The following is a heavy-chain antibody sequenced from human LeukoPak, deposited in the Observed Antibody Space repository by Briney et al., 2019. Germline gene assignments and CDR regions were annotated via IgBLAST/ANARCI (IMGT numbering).Heavy chain of an antibody. CDR3: ARDRPPGGLVLGAFDI. CDR2: INPNSGGT. V-gene: IGHV1-2*02. J-gene: IGHJ3*02. Sequence: GASVKVSCKASGYTFTGYYMHWVRQAPGQGLEWMGWINPNSGGTNYAQKFQGRVTMTRDTSISTAYMELSRLRSDDTAVYYCARDRPPGGLVLGAFDIWGQGTMVTVSS. CDR1: GYTFTGYY. D-gene: IGHD6-6*01.